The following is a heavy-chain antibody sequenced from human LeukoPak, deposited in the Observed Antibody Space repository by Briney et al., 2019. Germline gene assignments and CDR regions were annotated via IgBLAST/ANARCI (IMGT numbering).Heavy chain of an antibody. J-gene: IGHJ4*02. V-gene: IGHV3-53*04. CDR1: RFTVSSNY. CDR2: IYSGGST. CDR3: GREGPRGYGLDY. Sequence: AGSLRLSCAASRFTVSSNYMSWVRQAPGKGLEWVSVIYSGGSTYYADSVKGRFTISRHNSKNTLYLQMNSLRAEDTAVYYWGREGPRGYGLDYWGQGTLVTVSS. D-gene: IGHD5-18*01.